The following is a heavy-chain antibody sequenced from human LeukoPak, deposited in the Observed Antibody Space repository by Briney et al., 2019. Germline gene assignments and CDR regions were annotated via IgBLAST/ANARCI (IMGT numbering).Heavy chain of an antibody. Sequence: GGSLRLSCAASGFTFSGSAMHWVRQASGKGLEWVGRIRSKANSYATAYAASVKGRFTISRDDSKNTAYLQMNSLKTEDTAVYYCTRLVGAKLETAAFDIWGQGTMVTVSS. D-gene: IGHD1-26*01. J-gene: IGHJ3*02. CDR3: TRLVGAKLETAAFDI. V-gene: IGHV3-73*01. CDR1: GFTFSGSA. CDR2: IRSKANSYAT.